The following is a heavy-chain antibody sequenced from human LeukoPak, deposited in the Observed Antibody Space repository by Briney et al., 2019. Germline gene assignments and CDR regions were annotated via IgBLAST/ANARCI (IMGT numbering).Heavy chain of an antibody. D-gene: IGHD5-18*01. CDR3: AADPGDTAMVTVAFDI. CDR1: GFSFTSSA. CDR2: IVVGSGNT. Sequence: SVKVSCKASGFSFTSSAMQWVRQARGQRLEWIGWIVVGSGNTNYAQKFQERVTITRDMSTSTAYMELSSLRSEDTAVYYCAADPGDTAMVTVAFDIWGQGTTVTVSS. J-gene: IGHJ3*02. V-gene: IGHV1-58*02.